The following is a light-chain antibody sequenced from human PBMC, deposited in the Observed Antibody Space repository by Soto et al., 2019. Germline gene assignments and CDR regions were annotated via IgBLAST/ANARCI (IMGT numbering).Light chain of an antibody. V-gene: IGKV3-11*01. J-gene: IGKJ1*01. Sequence: EVVLTQSPATLSLSPGERATLSCRASQSVSTYLAWYQHKPGQAPRLLIYDASIRATGTPARFSGGGSGTDFTLTISSLAPEDLAVYYCQQYGSSRTFGQGTKVEIK. CDR3: QQYGSSRT. CDR2: DAS. CDR1: QSVSTY.